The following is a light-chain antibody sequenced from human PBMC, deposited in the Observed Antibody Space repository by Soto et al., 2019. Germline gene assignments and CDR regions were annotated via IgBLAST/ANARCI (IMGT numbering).Light chain of an antibody. J-gene: IGKJ2*04. V-gene: IGKV3-11*01. CDR3: QQRATWPSS. CDR1: QSVDRY. CDR2: DEY. Sequence: EVLLTQSPDTLSLSPGEPATLSCRASQSVDRYVAWYQQKVGQDPRLLIYDEYSRATGVGARFAGSGSATDFILPITSLEPEDFAVYYCQQRATWPSSFGRRTKVEMK.